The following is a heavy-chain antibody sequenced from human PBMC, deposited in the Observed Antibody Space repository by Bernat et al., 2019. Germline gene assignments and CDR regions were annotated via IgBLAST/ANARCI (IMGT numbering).Heavy chain of an antibody. CDR2: ISGSGGST. D-gene: IGHD2-2*01. J-gene: IGHJ6*02. CDR3: AKNIVVVPAAMGDGMDV. V-gene: IGHV3-23*01. CDR1: GFTFSSYA. Sequence: EVQLLESGGGLVQPGGSLRLSCAASGFTFSSYAMSWVRQAPGKGLEWVSAISGSGGSTSSADSVEGRFTISRDNSKNTLYLQMNSLRAEDTAVYYCAKNIVVVPAAMGDGMDVWGQGTTVTVSS.